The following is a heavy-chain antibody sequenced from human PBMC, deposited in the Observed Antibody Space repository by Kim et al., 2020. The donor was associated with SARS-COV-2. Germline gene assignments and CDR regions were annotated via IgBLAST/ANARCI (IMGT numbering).Heavy chain of an antibody. CDR3: AKEGAPAAKYGMDV. Sequence: GGSLRLSCAASGLTFSSYAVSWVRQAPGKGLEWVSAVSSSGGTTYYADSVKGRFIISRDNSENTVYLHMNGLRAEDTAVYYCAKEGAPAAKYGMDVWAQG. J-gene: IGHJ6*02. CDR2: VSSSGGTT. CDR1: GLTFSSYA. D-gene: IGHD2-8*01. V-gene: IGHV3-23*01.